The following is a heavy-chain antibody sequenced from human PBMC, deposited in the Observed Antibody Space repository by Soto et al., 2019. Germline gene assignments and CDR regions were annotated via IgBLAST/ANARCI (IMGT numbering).Heavy chain of an antibody. Sequence: QVQLVESGGGVVQPGGSLRLSCAASGFTFGRHGMHWVRQAPGKGLEWVAVIGSDGVRDSYGDSVKGRFTISRDNGQNTLYLKMNSLRDDDPAVSYCARDDDYADNGLDYWGQGTLVTVSS. J-gene: IGHJ4*02. CDR2: IGSDGVRD. CDR1: GFTFGRHG. V-gene: IGHV3-33*01. D-gene: IGHD4-17*01. CDR3: ARDDDYADNGLDY.